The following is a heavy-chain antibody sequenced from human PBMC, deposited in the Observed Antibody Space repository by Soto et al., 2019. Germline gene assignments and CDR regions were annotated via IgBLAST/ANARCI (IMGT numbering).Heavy chain of an antibody. V-gene: IGHV1-2*04. D-gene: IGHD1-26*01. Sequence: ASVKVSCKASGYTFTGYYMHWVRQAPGQGLEWMGWINPNSGGTNYAQKFQGWVTMTRDTSISTAYMELSRLRSDDTAVYYCARGTSGGSYRYYYYGMDVWGQGTTVTV. J-gene: IGHJ6*02. CDR2: INPNSGGT. CDR3: ARGTSGGSYRYYYYGMDV. CDR1: GYTFTGYY.